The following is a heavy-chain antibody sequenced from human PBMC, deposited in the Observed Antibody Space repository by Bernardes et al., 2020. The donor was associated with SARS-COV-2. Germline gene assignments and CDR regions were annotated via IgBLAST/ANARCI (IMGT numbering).Heavy chain of an antibody. D-gene: IGHD2-8*01. CDR1: GFTFSDPY. V-gene: IGHV3-11*01. CDR3: ARGPSSYCNNGICNDWPGMFGMEV. J-gene: IGHJ6*02. CDR2: ISAFGGKI. Sequence: GGSLRLSCAGSGFTFSDPYMNWFRQVPGKGLEWLAHISAFGGKIYYADSVRGRFTVSRDNAKSCLYLQMDSLRADDTAIYYCARGPSSYCNNGICNDWPGMFGMEVWGQGTTVTVSS.